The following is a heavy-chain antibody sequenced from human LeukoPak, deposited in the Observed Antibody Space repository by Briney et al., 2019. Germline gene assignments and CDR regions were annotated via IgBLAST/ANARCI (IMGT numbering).Heavy chain of an antibody. CDR2: IYTSGST. CDR3: AKGNLWFGEFDY. D-gene: IGHD3-10*01. Sequence: SETLSLTCTVSGGSISSGSYYWSWIRQPAGKGLEWIGRIYTSGSTNYNPSLKSRVTISVDTSKNQFSLKLSSVAAADTAVYYCAKGNLWFGEFDYWGQGTLVTVSS. J-gene: IGHJ4*02. CDR1: GGSISSGSYY. V-gene: IGHV4-61*02.